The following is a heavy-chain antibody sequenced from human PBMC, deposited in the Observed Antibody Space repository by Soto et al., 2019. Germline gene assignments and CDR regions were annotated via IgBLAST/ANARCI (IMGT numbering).Heavy chain of an antibody. Sequence: ASVKSCKASGYTVTSYGISWVRQAPGKGLEWMGWISAYNGNTNYAQKLQGRVTMTTDTSTSTAYMELRSLRSDDTAVYYCARGGQLPHDYYYYYGMDVWGQGTTVTVSS. D-gene: IGHD2-2*01. V-gene: IGHV1-18*01. CDR3: ARGGQLPHDYYYYYGMDV. CDR2: ISAYNGNT. J-gene: IGHJ6*02. CDR1: GYTVTSYG.